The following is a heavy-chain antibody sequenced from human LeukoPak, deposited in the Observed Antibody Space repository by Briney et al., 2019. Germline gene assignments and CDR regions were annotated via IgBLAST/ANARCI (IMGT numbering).Heavy chain of an antibody. CDR2: INHSGSI. D-gene: IGHD3-16*02. CDR1: GGSFSGYY. J-gene: IGHJ4*02. V-gene: IGHV4-34*01. CDR3: ARGLYYDYVWGSYRQRTLLDY. Sequence: SETLSLTCAVYGGSFSGYYWSWIRQPPGKGLEWIGEINHSGSINYNPSLKSRVTISVDTSKNQFSLKLSSVTAADTAVYYCARGLYYDYVWGSYRQRTLLDYWGQGTLVTVSS.